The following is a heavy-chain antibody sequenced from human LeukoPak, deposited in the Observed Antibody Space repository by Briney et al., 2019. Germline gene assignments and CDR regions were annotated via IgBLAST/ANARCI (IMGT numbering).Heavy chain of an antibody. CDR1: IGSIIPYY. Sequence: PSETLSLTCSVSIGSIIPYYWSWIRQPPGKGLEWIGSIYYSGTTYYNPSLKSRVTISVDTSKNQFSLNLSSVTAADTAMYYCARAVGTSRNFFDYWGQGTLVTVSS. J-gene: IGHJ4*02. D-gene: IGHD4-23*01. V-gene: IGHV4-59*12. CDR3: ARAVGTSRNFFDY. CDR2: IYYSGTT.